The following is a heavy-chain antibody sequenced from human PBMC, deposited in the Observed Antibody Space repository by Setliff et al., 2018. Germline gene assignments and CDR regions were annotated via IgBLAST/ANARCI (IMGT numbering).Heavy chain of an antibody. Sequence: ASVKVSCKASGYTFTAYYMHWVRQAPGQGLEWMGWINXXXXXXXLAXXXXGRVTMTRDTSISTAYMELSSLRSDDTAVYYCARFSGHNYGSFDSWGQGTLVTVSS. J-gene: IGHJ4*02. V-gene: IGHV1-2*02. CDR1: GYTFTAYY. D-gene: IGHD5-18*01. CDR3: ARFSGHNYGSFDS. CDR2: INXXXXXX.